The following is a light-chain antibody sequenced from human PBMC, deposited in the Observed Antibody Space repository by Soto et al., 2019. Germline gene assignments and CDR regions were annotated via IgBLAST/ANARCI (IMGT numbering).Light chain of an antibody. Sequence: EIWLTQFPGTLSLSPGERATLSCTASQSFNSNYLAWYQQKPGQAPRLLIYGASTRATGIPDRFSGSGSGTDFTLTITSLQSEDFAIYYCQQYNTWPRTFGQGTKVDIK. CDR2: GAS. CDR3: QQYNTWPRT. J-gene: IGKJ1*01. V-gene: IGKV3-20*01. CDR1: QSFNSNY.